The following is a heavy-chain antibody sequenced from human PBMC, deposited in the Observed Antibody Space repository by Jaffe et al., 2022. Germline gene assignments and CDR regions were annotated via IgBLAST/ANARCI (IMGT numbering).Heavy chain of an antibody. D-gene: IGHD4-17*01. Sequence: EVQLVQSGAEVKKPGESLKISCKGSGYSFTTYWIGWVRQMPGKGLEWMGIIHPGDSDTRYSPSFQGQVTMSADKSISTAYLQWSSLEASDTAIYYCARHPDYADGSHNMYAFDIWGQGTMVTVSS. CDR1: GYSFTTYW. CDR3: ARHPDYADGSHNMYAFDI. J-gene: IGHJ3*02. CDR2: IHPGDSDT. V-gene: IGHV5-51*01.